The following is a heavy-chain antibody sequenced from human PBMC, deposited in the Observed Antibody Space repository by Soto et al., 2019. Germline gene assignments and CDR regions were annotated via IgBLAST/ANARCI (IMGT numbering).Heavy chain of an antibody. D-gene: IGHD1-1*01. Sequence: ASVKVSCKVSGYTFTRDGISWLRQVPGQGPEWMGWISTYSNDTKYAHKFQDRLTTTADTSTKTVYMELRSLRSDDTAVYFCARARRGLRSPYFGTYYFDFWGQGTLVTVSS. V-gene: IGHV1-18*04. CDR2: ISTYSNDT. J-gene: IGHJ4*02. CDR3: ARARRGLRSPYFGTYYFDF. CDR1: GYTFTRDG.